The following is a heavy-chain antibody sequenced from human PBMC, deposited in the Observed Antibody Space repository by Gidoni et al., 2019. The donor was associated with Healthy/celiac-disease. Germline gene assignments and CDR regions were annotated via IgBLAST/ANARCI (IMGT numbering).Heavy chain of an antibody. CDR1: WDSVSSPISA. Sequence: QVQLQPSGQGLEKPWQTVSLTCHISWDSVSSPISAWNWIRQSPSRGLGWLVRTYYRSKRNNDYAVSVKSRITINTDTSKNQFSLQLNSVTPEDTAVYYCARIRGGSNPDNYYYYGMDVWGQGTTVTVSS. D-gene: IGHD1-26*01. V-gene: IGHV6-1*01. CDR2: TYYRSKRNN. CDR3: ARIRGGSNPDNYYYYGMDV. J-gene: IGHJ6*02.